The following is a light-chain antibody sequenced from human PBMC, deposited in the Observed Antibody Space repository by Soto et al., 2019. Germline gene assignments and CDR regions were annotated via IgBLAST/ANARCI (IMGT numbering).Light chain of an antibody. J-gene: IGKJ1*01. Sequence: EIVLTQSPDTLSLSPGERPTLSCRASQSISSYLAWYQQKPGQAPRLLIYGASSRATGIPDRFSGSGSGTDFTLAISRLEPGDSAVYFCQQCDTSPWTFGQGTKVEIK. CDR1: QSISSY. V-gene: IGKV3-20*01. CDR2: GAS. CDR3: QQCDTSPWT.